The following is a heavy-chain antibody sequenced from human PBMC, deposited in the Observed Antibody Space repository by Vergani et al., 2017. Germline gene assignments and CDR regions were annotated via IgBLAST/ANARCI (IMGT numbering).Heavy chain of an antibody. CDR2: IIPILGIA. Sequence: QVQLVQSGAEVKKPGSSVKVSCKASGGTFSSYTISWVRQAPGQGLEWIGRIIPILGIANYAQKFQGRVTITADKSPGTAYMEMRSLRSEDTAVYDCAGQGYCSSNSCYGYYYYYGMDVWGQGTTVTVSS. CDR3: AGQGYCSSNSCYGYYYYYGMDV. J-gene: IGHJ6*02. CDR1: GGTFSSYT. D-gene: IGHD2-2*01. V-gene: IGHV1-69*02.